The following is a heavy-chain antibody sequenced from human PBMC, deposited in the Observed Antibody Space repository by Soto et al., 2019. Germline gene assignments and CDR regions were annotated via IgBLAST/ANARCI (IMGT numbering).Heavy chain of an antibody. Sequence: QVQLVQSGAEVKKPGSSVKVSCKASGGSFMSQAISWVRQAPGQGPEWMGGIIPFSGTVTYTQRFQGRLTLTADAPTKTAYMELSSLRSEDTAVYYCARGSYDSYAGFFGMDVGGQGTTVTVS. CDR1: GGSFMSQA. CDR3: ARGSYDSYAGFFGMDV. D-gene: IGHD3-10*01. V-gene: IGHV1-69*01. CDR2: IIPFSGTV. J-gene: IGHJ6*02.